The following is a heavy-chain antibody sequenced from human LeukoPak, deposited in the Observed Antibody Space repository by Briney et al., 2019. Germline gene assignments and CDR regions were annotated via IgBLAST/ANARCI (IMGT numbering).Heavy chain of an antibody. V-gene: IGHV3-23*01. J-gene: IGHJ4*02. CDR3: AKESCSSTSCYGLPYYFDY. Sequence: GGSLRLSCAASGFTFSSYAMSWLRQAPGKRLEWVSAISGSGGSTYYADSVKGRFTISRDNSKNTLYLQMNSLRAEDTAVYYCAKESCSSTSCYGLPYYFDYWGQGTLVTVSS. D-gene: IGHD2-2*01. CDR1: GFTFSSYA. CDR2: ISGSGGST.